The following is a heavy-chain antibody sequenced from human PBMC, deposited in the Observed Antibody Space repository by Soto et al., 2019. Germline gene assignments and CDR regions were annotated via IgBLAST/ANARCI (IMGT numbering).Heavy chain of an antibody. D-gene: IGHD3-9*01. Sequence: SVKVSCKASGGTFSSYAISWVRQAPGQGLEWMGGIIPIFGTANYAQKFQGRVTITADESTSTAYMELCSLRSEDTAVYYCACFFGLCDNLALYSDCGQGTLDTGSA. CDR3: ACFFGLCDNLALYSD. CDR2: IIPIFGTA. J-gene: IGHJ4*02. CDR1: GGTFSSYA. V-gene: IGHV1-69*13.